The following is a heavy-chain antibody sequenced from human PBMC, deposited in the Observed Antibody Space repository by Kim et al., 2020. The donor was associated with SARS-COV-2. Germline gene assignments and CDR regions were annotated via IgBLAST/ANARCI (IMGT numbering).Heavy chain of an antibody. J-gene: IGHJ6*02. CDR2: IYTSGST. CDR3: ARAYYGSGSFYYYYYGMDV. D-gene: IGHD3-10*01. V-gene: IGHV4-61*02. Sequence: SETLSLTCTVSGGSISSGSYYWSWMRQPAGKGLEWIGRIYTSGSTNYNPSLKSRVTISVDTSKNQFSLKLSSVTAADTAVYYCARAYYGSGSFYYYYYGMDVWGQGTTVTVSS. CDR1: GGSISSGSYY.